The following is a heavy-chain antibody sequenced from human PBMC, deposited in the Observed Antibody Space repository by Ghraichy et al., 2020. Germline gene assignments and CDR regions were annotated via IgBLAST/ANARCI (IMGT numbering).Heavy chain of an antibody. Sequence: SYISARSTVIFYADSVRGRFTTSRDNDNNSLFLQMNSLRDEDTAVYYCARDISSPRYGMDVWGQGT. J-gene: IGHJ6*02. CDR3: ARDISSPRYGMDV. CDR2: ISARSTVI. V-gene: IGHV3-48*02. D-gene: IGHD2/OR15-2a*01.